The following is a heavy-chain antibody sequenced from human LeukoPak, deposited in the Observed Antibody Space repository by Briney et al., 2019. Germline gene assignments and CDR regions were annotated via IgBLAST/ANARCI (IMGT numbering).Heavy chain of an antibody. CDR2: ISYDGSPYSSGST. V-gene: IGHV4-39*07. D-gene: IGHD4-11*01. Sequence: SETLSLTCTVSGGSITTATYYWTWIRQTPGKGLEWIGSISYDGSPYSSGSTYYNPSLRSRVSISLTSSKNQVSLRLISVTAADTAVYYCARGTVTTVTHLFDYWGQGTLVTVSS. CDR3: ARGTVTTVTHLFDY. CDR1: GGSITTATYY. J-gene: IGHJ4*02.